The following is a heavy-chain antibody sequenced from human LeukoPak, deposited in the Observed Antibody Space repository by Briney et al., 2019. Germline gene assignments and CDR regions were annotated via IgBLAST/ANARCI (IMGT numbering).Heavy chain of an antibody. CDR1: GVTFSSYA. Sequence: PGGSLRLSCAASGVTFSSYAMSWVRQAPGKGLKWGSPINDNGAGTYYADSVKGRFTISRDNSYNTVSLQMNSLRDEDTGVYYCAKGLRTGVGPYMGYHYYMDVWGKGATVTVSS. CDR2: INDNGAGT. V-gene: IGHV3-23*01. CDR3: AKGLRTGVGPYMGYHYYMDV. J-gene: IGHJ6*03. D-gene: IGHD3-16*01.